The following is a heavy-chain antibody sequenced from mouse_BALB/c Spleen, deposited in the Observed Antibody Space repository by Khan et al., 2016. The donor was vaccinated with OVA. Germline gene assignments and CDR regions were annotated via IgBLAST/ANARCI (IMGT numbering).Heavy chain of an antibody. D-gene: IGHD1-2*01. CDR3: ARSRPDSCITSGFFDY. CDR2: ISYSGST. CDR1: GYSITSDYA. V-gene: IGHV3-2*02. J-gene: IGHJ2*01. Sequence: EVQLQESGPGLVKPSQSLSLTRTVTGYSITSDYAWNWIRQFPGNKLEWMGYISYSGSTSYNPSLKSRISITRDTSKNQFFLQLNSVTTEDTATYYCARSRPDSCITSGFFDYWGQGTTLTVSS.